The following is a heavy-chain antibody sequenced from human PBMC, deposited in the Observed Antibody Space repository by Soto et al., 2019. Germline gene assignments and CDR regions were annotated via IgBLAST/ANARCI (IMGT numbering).Heavy chain of an antibody. V-gene: IGHV4-61*01. D-gene: IGHD5-12*01. Sequence: PSETLSLTCTVSGGSVSSGSYYWSWIRQPPGKGLEWIGYIYYSGSTNYNPSLKSRVTISVDTSKNQFSMKLSSVAAADTAVYYCARQVEMATIVRFDPGGQGTLVTVS. CDR1: GGSVSSGSYY. J-gene: IGHJ5*02. CDR2: IYYSGST. CDR3: ARQVEMATIVRFDP.